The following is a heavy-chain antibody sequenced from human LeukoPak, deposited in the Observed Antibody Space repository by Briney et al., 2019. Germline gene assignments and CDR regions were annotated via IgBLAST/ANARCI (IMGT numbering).Heavy chain of an antibody. J-gene: IGHJ4*02. Sequence: SETLSLTCTVSGGSISTSSYYWGWIRQPPGKGLEWIGSINYGGTTNYNPSLKSRFTIFVDTSKNQFSLKLRSVTAADTAAYYCARWSTTVFDYWGQGTLVTVSS. CDR3: ARWSTTVFDY. D-gene: IGHD4-17*01. V-gene: IGHV4-39*01. CDR2: INYGGTT. CDR1: GGSISTSSYY.